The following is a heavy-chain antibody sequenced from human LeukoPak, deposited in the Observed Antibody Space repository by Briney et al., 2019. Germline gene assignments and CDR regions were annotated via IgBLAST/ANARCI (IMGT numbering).Heavy chain of an antibody. CDR3: ARDHDGKDY. Sequence: GGSLRLSCAASGFTFSRYWMSWVRQAPGKGLEWVANINQDGGDKYHADSVKGRFTISRDNAKNSLYLQMNSLRAEDTAVYNCARDHDGKDYWGQGTLVTVSS. V-gene: IGHV3-7*01. CDR2: INQDGGDK. J-gene: IGHJ4*02. CDR1: GFTFSRYW.